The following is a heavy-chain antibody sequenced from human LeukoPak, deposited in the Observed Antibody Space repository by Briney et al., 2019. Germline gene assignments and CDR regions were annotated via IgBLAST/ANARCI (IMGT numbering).Heavy chain of an antibody. D-gene: IGHD3-10*01. CDR2: INAGNGNT. V-gene: IGHV1-3*01. J-gene: IGHJ4*02. Sequence: GASVKVSCKASGYTFTSYAMHWVRQAPGQRLEWMGWINAGNGNTKYSQKFQGRVTITRDTSASTAYMELSSLRSEDTAVYYCARDLLTMVRGVVPAPFDYWGQGTLVTVSS. CDR3: ARDLLTMVRGVVPAPFDY. CDR1: GYTFTSYA.